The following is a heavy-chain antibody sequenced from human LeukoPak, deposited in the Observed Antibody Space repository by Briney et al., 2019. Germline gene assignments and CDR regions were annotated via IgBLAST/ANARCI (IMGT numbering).Heavy chain of an antibody. Sequence: SETLSLTCTVSGGSISSYYWSWIRQPAGKGLEWIGRIYTSGSTNYNPSLKSRVTMSVDTSKNQFSLKLGSVTAADTAVYYCARRTVVTQYWYFDLWGRGTLVTVSS. D-gene: IGHD4-23*01. CDR2: IYTSGST. J-gene: IGHJ2*01. V-gene: IGHV4-4*07. CDR1: GGSISSYY. CDR3: ARRTVVTQYWYFDL.